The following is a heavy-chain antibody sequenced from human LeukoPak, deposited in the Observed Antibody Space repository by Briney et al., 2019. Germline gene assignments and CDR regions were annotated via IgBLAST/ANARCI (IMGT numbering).Heavy chain of an antibody. Sequence: ASVKVPCKASGGTFSSYAISWVRQAPGQGLEWMGRIIPILGIANYAQKFQGRVTITADKSTSTAYMELSSLRSEDTAVYYCARGYGNTSGMDVWGQGTTVTVSS. D-gene: IGHD1-14*01. CDR2: IIPILGIA. CDR3: ARGYGNTSGMDV. J-gene: IGHJ6*02. V-gene: IGHV1-69*04. CDR1: GGTFSSYA.